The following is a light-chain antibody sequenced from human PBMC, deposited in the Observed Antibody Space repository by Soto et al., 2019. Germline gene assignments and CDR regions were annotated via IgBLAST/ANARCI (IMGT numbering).Light chain of an antibody. CDR1: ISNIGSNY. Sequence: QSVLTQPPSASGTPGQRVSISCSGSISNIGSNYVYWYQQLPGTAPKVLSNRNDQRPSGVPDRFSGSKSGTSASLAISGLRSEDEADYYCAAWDDSLRSYVFGTGTKLTVL. J-gene: IGLJ1*01. CDR3: AAWDDSLRSYV. V-gene: IGLV1-47*01. CDR2: RND.